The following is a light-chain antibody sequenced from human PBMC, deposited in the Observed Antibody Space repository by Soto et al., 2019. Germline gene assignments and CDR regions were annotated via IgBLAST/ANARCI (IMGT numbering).Light chain of an antibody. CDR1: QGIRSD. V-gene: IGKV1-6*01. CDR2: AAS. CDR3: LQHYNSPYT. Sequence: AIQMTQSPSSLSASVGDRVTITCRASQGIRSDLGWYQQRPGKAPKLLIYAASSLQSGVPSRFSGGGSGTDFTLTISSLQPEDFASYYCLQHYNSPYTFGQGTKLEIK. J-gene: IGKJ2*01.